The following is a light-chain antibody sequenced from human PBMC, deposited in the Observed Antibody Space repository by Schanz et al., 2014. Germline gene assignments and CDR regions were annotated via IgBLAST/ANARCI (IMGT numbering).Light chain of an antibody. CDR3: QQYNNYFMYA. Sequence: AIRMTQSPSSLSASTGDRVTITCRASQGISSYLAWYQQKPGKVPNLLISDASSLESGVPSRFSGSGSGTEFTLTISSLQPDDFATYHCQQYNNYFMYAFGQGTNLEIK. CDR1: QGISSY. CDR2: DAS. J-gene: IGKJ2*01. V-gene: IGKV1-8*01.